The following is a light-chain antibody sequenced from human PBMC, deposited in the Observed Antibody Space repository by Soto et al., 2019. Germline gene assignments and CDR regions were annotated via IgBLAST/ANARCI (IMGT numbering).Light chain of an antibody. CDR2: GTS. V-gene: IGKV3-20*01. CDR3: QQYGTIPFT. CDR1: QTVGNIY. J-gene: IGKJ3*01. Sequence: EIVLTQSPGTLSLSPGERATLSCRASQTVGNIYLGWYQQKPGQSPRLLISGTSNRATGIADRFSGSGSGTDFTLTISRLAPEDFAVYYCQQYGTIPFTFGPGTKVDI.